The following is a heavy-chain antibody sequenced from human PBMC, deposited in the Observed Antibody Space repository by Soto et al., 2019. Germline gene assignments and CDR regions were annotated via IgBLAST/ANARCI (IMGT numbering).Heavy chain of an antibody. Sequence: SESLSLTCTVSGGSINSGGDYWSWIRQHPGKGLEWIGYIYYSGSTYYNPSLKSRVTISVDTSKNQFSLKLSSVTAADTAVYYCARLTHDYGGNGVWFDPWGQGTLVTVS. V-gene: IGHV4-31*03. D-gene: IGHD4-17*01. J-gene: IGHJ5*02. CDR2: IYYSGST. CDR1: GGSINSGGDY. CDR3: ARLTHDYGGNGVWFDP.